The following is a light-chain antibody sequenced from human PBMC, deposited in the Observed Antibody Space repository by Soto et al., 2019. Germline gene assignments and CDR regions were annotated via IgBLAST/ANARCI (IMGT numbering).Light chain of an antibody. CDR2: DAS. V-gene: IGKV3-11*01. J-gene: IGKJ1*01. CDR3: QQRSNWPT. Sequence: EIVLTQSPATLSLSPGERATLSCRASQSVSSYLAWYQLKPGQAPRLLIYDASTRPTGIPARFSGSGSGPDFTLTISSLEPEDFAVYYCQQRSNWPTFGQGTKVDIK. CDR1: QSVSSY.